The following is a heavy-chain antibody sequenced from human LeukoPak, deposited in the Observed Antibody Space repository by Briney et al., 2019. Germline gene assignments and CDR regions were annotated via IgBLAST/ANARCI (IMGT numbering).Heavy chain of an antibody. CDR2: IGGSGGST. CDR1: GITFSSFA. V-gene: IGHV3-23*01. J-gene: IGHJ6*02. CDR3: AKGAPYYYDSSLALDV. D-gene: IGHD3-22*01. Sequence: PGGSLRLSCAASGITFSSFAMSWVRQAPGKGLEWVSAIGGSGGSTYYADSVKGRFTISRDNSRNTLYLQMNSLTVEDTAVYYCAKGAPYYYDSSLALDVWGQGTTVTVSS.